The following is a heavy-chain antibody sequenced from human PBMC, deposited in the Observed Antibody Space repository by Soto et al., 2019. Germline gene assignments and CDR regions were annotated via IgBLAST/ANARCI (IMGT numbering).Heavy chain of an antibody. Sequence: PGGSLRLSCAASGFTFRSYSMNWVRQAPGKRLEWVSFISSSSSYIYYADSVKGRFTMSRDNANNSLYLQMNSLRAEDTAVYYCASFMPMLRGSTGPPLYYGRDVWGKGPTVT. D-gene: IGHD3-10*01. CDR3: ASFMPMLRGSTGPPLYYGRDV. CDR2: ISSSSSYI. J-gene: IGHJ6*04. V-gene: IGHV3-21*01. CDR1: GFTFRSYS.